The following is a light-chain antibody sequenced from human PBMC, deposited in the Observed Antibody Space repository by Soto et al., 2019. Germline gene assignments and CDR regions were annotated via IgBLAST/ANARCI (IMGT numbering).Light chain of an antibody. V-gene: IGLV2-11*01. CDR3: CSYAGSYVLV. CDR2: DVT. J-gene: IGLJ2*01. CDR1: SSDVGGYNY. Sequence: QSALTQPRSVSGSPGQSGTISCTGTSSDVGGYNYVSWYQQHPGKAPKLIIYDVTKRPSGVPDRFSGSKSGNTASLTISGLQAEDESDYHCCSYAGSYVLVFGGGTKLTVL.